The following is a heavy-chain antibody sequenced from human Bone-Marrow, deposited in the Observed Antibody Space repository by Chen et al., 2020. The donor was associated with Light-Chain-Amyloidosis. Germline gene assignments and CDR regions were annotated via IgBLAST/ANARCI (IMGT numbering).Heavy chain of an antibody. Sequence: QVQLQESGPGLVKPSETLSLTCVVSGNSLTSDYYWAWSRLPPGKGPGWIGRIRHCETTYYTPSLKTRVTISIDMSKHQFSLQLTSVTAADTAVYYCARLDASAGLNCFDRWGQGTLVTVSS. D-gene: IGHD6-13*01. V-gene: IGHV4-38-2*01. CDR3: ARLDASAGLNCFDR. CDR1: GNSLTSDYY. CDR2: IRHCETT. J-gene: IGHJ5*02.